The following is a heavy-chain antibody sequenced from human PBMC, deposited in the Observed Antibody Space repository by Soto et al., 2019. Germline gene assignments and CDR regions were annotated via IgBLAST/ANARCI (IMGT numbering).Heavy chain of an antibody. CDR3: ARGDNFYDSSGYYY. CDR1: GFTFSSYA. CDR2: ISYDGANQ. D-gene: IGHD3-22*01. Sequence: GGSLRLSCVASGFTFSSYAMHWVRQTPGKGLEWVAVISYDGANQYYADSVKGRFTISRDTSKNTLYLQMNSLRAEDTAVYYCARGDNFYDSSGYYYWGQGTLVTVSS. V-gene: IGHV3-30-3*01. J-gene: IGHJ4*01.